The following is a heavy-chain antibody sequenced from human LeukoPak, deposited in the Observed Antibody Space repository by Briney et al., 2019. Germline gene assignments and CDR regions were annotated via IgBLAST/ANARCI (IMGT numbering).Heavy chain of an antibody. Sequence: SGTLSLTCTVSGGSISSSSYYWGWIRQPPGKGLEWIGSIYYSGSTYYNPSLESRVTISVDTSKNQFSLKLSSVTAADTAAYYCARQLGYCSSTSCYADKVDYWGQGTLVTVSS. CDR2: IYYSGST. V-gene: IGHV4-39*01. D-gene: IGHD2-2*01. J-gene: IGHJ4*02. CDR1: GGSISSSSYY. CDR3: ARQLGYCSSTSCYADKVDY.